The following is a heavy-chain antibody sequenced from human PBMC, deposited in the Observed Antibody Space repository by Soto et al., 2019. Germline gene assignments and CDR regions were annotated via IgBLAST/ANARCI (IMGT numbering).Heavy chain of an antibody. V-gene: IGHV4-59*01. CDR3: ARNVLRYFDWIGYGMDV. CDR2: IYYSGST. D-gene: IGHD3-9*01. Sequence: PSETLSLTCTVSGGSISSYYWSWIRQPPGKGLEWIGYIYYSGSTNYNPSLKSRVTISVDTSKNQFSLKLSSVTAADTAVYYCARNVLRYFDWIGYGMDVWGQGTTVTVSS. CDR1: GGSISSYY. J-gene: IGHJ6*02.